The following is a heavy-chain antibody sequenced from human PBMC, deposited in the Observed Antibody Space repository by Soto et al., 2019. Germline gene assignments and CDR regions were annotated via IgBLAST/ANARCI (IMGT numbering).Heavy chain of an antibody. CDR3: AGIHLAFAASPWFDP. CDR1: GLSITDSEMG. D-gene: IGHD3-10*01. Sequence: QVTLKESGPVLVKPTETLTLRCTVSGLSITDSEMGVSWIRQPPGQPLEWLAHIDSSGEKSYRTFLKSRLAISKDTSKSQIVLTMTNMDPADTATYYRAGIHLAFAASPWFDPWGQGIPVPVSS. J-gene: IGHJ5*02. CDR2: IDSSGEK. V-gene: IGHV2-26*01.